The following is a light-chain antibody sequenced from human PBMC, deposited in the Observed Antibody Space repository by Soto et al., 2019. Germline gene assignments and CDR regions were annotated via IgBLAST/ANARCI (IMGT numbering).Light chain of an antibody. CDR2: AAT. CDR3: QESYSSPII. V-gene: IGKV1-39*01. J-gene: IGKJ5*01. CDR1: QSISSF. Sequence: DIQMTQSPSSLSASVGDRVTITCRASQSISSFLNWYQQKPGRAPKLLIYAATSLPSGVPSRFSGSGFGREFTLTISSLQHEDFATYYCQESYSSPIIFGQGTRLEIK.